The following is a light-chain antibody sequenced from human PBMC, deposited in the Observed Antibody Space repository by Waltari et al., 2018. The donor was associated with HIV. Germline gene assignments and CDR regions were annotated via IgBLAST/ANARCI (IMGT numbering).Light chain of an antibody. V-gene: IGLV2-8*01. CDR2: EVT. J-gene: IGLJ2*01. CDR3: SSFANRDGFYVL. Sequence: QSALPQPPSASGSPGQSVTLSCTGTNSDIGPYDYVSWYQQHPGKAPKPVISEVTKRPSGVADRFSGSKSGNTAFLTVSGLQAEDEADYYCSSFANRDGFYVLFGGGTRLTVL. CDR1: NSDIGPYDY.